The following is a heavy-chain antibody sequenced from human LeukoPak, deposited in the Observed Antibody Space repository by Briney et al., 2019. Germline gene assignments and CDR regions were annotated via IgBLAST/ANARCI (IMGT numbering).Heavy chain of an antibody. V-gene: IGHV4-39*01. CDR1: GGSISSSSYY. J-gene: IGHJ4*02. D-gene: IGHD2-2*01. CDR3: ARQRVVVVPAAGNLDY. Sequence: SETLSLTCTVSGGSISSSSYYWGWIRQPPGKGLEWIGSIYYSGSTYYNPSLKSRVTISVDTSKNQFSLKLSSVTAADTAVYYCARQRVVVVPAAGNLDYWGQGTLVTVSS. CDR2: IYYSGST.